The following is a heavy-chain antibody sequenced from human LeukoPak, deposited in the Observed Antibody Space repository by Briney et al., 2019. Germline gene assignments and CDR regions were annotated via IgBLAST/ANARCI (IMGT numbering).Heavy chain of an antibody. CDR2: IIPIFGTA. CDR3: ARHSSSWNWFDP. Sequence: GASVKVSCKASGYTFTSYGISWVRQAPGQGLEWMGGIIPIFGTANYAQKFQGRVTITADESTSTAYMELSSLRSEDTAVYYCARHSSSWNWFDPWGQGTLVTVSS. V-gene: IGHV1-69*13. J-gene: IGHJ5*02. D-gene: IGHD6-13*01. CDR1: GYTFTSYG.